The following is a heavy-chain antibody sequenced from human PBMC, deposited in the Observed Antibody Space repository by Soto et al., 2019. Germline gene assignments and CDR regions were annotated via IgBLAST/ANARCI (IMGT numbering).Heavy chain of an antibody. Sequence: SETLSLTCAVSGGSISSGGYYWSWIRQHPGKGLEWIGYIYYSGSTYYNPSLKNRVTISVDTSKNQFSLKLSSVTAADTAVYYCARAYGYYFDYWGQGTLVTVSS. V-gene: IGHV4-31*11. CDR3: ARAYGYYFDY. CDR1: GGSISSGGYY. J-gene: IGHJ4*02. CDR2: IYYSGST. D-gene: IGHD4-17*01.